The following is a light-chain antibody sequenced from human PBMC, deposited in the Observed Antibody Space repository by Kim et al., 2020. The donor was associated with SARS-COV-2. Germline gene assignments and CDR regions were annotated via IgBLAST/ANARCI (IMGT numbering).Light chain of an antibody. CDR1: QSFLYGSNSKSY. J-gene: IGKJ1*01. CDR2: WAS. V-gene: IGKV4-1*01. Sequence: RATINCRSSQSFLYGSNSKSYLAWYQQKPGQPPRLLIYWASTGESGVPDGFRGRGSGTDFTLTISSLQAEDVAVYHCKKHYDIPQTFGKGPRWRS. CDR3: KKHYDIPQT.